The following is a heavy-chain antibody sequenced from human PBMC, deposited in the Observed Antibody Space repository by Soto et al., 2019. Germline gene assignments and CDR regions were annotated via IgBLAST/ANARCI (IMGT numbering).Heavy chain of an antibody. CDR1: ADYINNNW. V-gene: IGHV4-4*02. Sequence: QVQLQESGPGLVKPSGTLFLTCEVSADYINNNWWSWVRQPPGKGLEWIGEIYHGGNTHYNPSLMXXVXXLVDKSNNQFSLHLNSVTAADTAVYFCARHLGVAGTRGFDSWGRGTLVTVSS. J-gene: IGHJ4*02. D-gene: IGHD6-19*01. CDR3: ARHLGVAGTRGFDS. CDR2: IYHGGNT.